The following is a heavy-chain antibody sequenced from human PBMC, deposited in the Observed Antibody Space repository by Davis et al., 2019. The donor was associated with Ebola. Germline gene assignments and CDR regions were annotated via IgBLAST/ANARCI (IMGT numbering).Heavy chain of an antibody. CDR2: IYSGGST. J-gene: IGHJ4*02. V-gene: IGHV3-53*04. CDR1: GFTFSSYW. Sequence: PGGSLRLSCAASGFTFSSYWMSWVRQAPGKGLEWVSVIYSGGSTYYADSVKGRFTISRHNSKNTLYLQMNSLRAEDTAVYYCARGVAAAGTAPADYWGQGTLVTVSS. D-gene: IGHD6-13*01. CDR3: ARGVAAAGTAPADY.